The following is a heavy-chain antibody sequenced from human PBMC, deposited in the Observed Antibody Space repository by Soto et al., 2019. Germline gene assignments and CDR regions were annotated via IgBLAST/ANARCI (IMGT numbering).Heavy chain of an antibody. CDR2: ISYDGSNK. D-gene: IGHD6-13*01. CDR1: GFTFSSYG. CDR3: AKDNSSSWSRHFDY. V-gene: IGHV3-30*18. Sequence: GGSLRLSCAASGFTFSSYGMHWVRQAPGKGLEWVAVISYDGSNKYYADSVKGRFTISRDNSKNTLYLQMNSLRAEDTAVYYCAKDNSSSWSRHFDYWGQGTLVTVSS. J-gene: IGHJ4*02.